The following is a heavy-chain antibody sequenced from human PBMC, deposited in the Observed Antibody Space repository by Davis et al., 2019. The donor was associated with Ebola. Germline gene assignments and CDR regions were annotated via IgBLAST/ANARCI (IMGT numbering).Heavy chain of an antibody. Sequence: GESLKLSCKGSGYSFTSYWIGWVRQMPGKGLEWMGIIYPGDSDTRYSPSFQVQVTISADKSISTAYLQWSSLKASDTAMYYCARTHMVRGVIIGWFDPWGQGTLVTVSS. D-gene: IGHD3-10*01. CDR3: ARTHMVRGVIIGWFDP. J-gene: IGHJ5*02. CDR2: IYPGDSDT. CDR1: GYSFTSYW. V-gene: IGHV5-51*01.